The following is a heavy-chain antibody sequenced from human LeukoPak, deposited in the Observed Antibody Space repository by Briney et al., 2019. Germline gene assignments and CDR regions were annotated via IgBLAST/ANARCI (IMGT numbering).Heavy chain of an antibody. V-gene: IGHV4-39*07. Sequence: SETLSLTCTVSGGSISSPSHHWGWIRQPPGKGLEWIGSVYYSGSTNYNPSLKSRVTISIDTSKNQLSLKLSSVTAADTAVYYCARYNTVAGTGYWGQGTLVTVSS. J-gene: IGHJ4*02. D-gene: IGHD6-19*01. CDR3: ARYNTVAGTGY. CDR2: VYYSGST. CDR1: GGSISSPSHH.